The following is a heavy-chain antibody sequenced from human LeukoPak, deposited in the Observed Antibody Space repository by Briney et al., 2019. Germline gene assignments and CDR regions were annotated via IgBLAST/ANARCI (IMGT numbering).Heavy chain of an antibody. CDR1: GYTFTSYA. D-gene: IGHD2-15*01. V-gene: IGHV1-3*01. Sequence: GASVKVSCKASGYTFTSYAMHRVRQAPGQRLEWMGWINAGNGNTKYSQKFQGRVTITRDTSASTAYMELSSLRSEDTAVYYCARGDCSGGSCYFDYWGQGTLVTVSS. CDR3: ARGDCSGGSCYFDY. CDR2: INAGNGNT. J-gene: IGHJ4*02.